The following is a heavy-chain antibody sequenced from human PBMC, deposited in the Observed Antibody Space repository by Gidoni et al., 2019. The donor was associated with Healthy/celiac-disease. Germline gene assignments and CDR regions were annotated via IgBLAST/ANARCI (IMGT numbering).Heavy chain of an antibody. Sequence: QVQLQESGPGLVKPSETLSLTCTVSGGSISSYYWSWIRQPPGKGLEWIGYIYYSGSTNYNPSLKSRVTISVDTSKNQFSLKLSSVTAADTAVYYCARTPGYSYAHYYYYYGMAVWGQGTTVTVSS. CDR3: ARTPGYSYAHYYYYYGMAV. CDR2: IYYSGST. J-gene: IGHJ6*02. V-gene: IGHV4-59*08. CDR1: GGSISSYY. D-gene: IGHD5-18*01.